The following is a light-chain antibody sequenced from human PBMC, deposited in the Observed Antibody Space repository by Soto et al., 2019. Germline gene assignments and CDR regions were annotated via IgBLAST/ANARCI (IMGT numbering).Light chain of an antibody. J-gene: IGLJ1*01. CDR1: SSNIGAGYD. CDR3: QSYDSSLRV. V-gene: IGLV1-40*01. Sequence: SVRTRPPPGLGGPGERGTTSRTGGSSNIGAGYDVHWYQQLPGTAPKLLIYGNSNRPSGVPDRFSGSKSGTSASLAITGLQAEDEADYYCQSYDSSLRVFGTGTKVTVL. CDR2: GNS.